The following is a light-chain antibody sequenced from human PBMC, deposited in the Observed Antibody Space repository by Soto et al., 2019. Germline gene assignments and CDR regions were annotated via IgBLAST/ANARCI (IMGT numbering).Light chain of an antibody. Sequence: DIVMTQSPLSLPVTPGEPASISCRSSQSLLHSNGYNYLDWYLQKPGQSPQLLIYLGSNRASGVPDRFNGSGSGTDFTLKIRRVEAEDVGVYYCMQALQTPLFTFGPGTKVDIK. V-gene: IGKV2-28*01. CDR2: LGS. CDR3: MQALQTPLFT. CDR1: QSLLHSNGYNY. J-gene: IGKJ3*01.